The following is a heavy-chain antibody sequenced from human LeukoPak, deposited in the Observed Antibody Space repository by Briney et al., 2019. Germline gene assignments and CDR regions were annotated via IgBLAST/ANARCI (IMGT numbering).Heavy chain of an antibody. CDR3: ARDMDTAKTYPDFSFDY. J-gene: IGHJ4*02. D-gene: IGHD5-18*01. CDR2: VSSSGSTI. V-gene: IGHV3-11*04. CDR1: GFTFSDYY. Sequence: PGGSLRLSCAASGFTFSDYYMSWIRQAPGKGLEWVSYVSSSGSTIYYADSVKGRFTISRDNAKNSLYLQMNSLRAEDTAVYYCARDMDTAKTYPDFSFDYWGQGTLVTVSS.